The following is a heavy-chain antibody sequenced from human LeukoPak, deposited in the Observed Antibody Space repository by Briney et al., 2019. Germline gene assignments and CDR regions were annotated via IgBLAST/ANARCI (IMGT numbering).Heavy chain of an antibody. J-gene: IGHJ5*02. D-gene: IGHD6-13*01. V-gene: IGHV4-59*11. CDR1: GGSISSHY. Sequence: SETLSLTCAVSGGSISSHYWSWIRQPPGKGLEWIGYIYYSGSTNYNPSLKSRVTISVDTSKNQFSLKLSSVTAADTAVYYCARSAYSSSWSSWGQGTLVTVSS. CDR2: IYYSGST. CDR3: ARSAYSSSWSS.